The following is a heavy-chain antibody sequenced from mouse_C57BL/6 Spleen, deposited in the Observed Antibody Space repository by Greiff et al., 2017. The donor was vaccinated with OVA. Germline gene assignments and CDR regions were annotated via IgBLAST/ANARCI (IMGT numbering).Heavy chain of an antibody. CDR3: ARDEYGSGLFAY. V-gene: IGHV1-26*01. CDR2: INPNNGGT. D-gene: IGHD1-1*01. CDR1: GYTFTDYS. J-gene: IGHJ3*01. Sequence: EVQLQQSGPELVKPGASVKISCKASGYTFTDYSMTWVKQSPGKSLEWIGDINPNNGGTSYTQKFKGQATLTVDKSSSTAYMELRSLTSEDSAVYYCARDEYGSGLFAYWGQGTLVTVSA.